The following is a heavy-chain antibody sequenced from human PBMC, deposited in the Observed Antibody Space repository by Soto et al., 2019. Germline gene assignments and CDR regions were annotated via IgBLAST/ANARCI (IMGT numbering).Heavy chain of an antibody. CDR2: INHSGVT. Sequence: QVQLQQWGAGLLKPSGTLSLTCAVYGGSFSGYYWSWIRQPPGKGLEWIGEINHSGVTNYKPSLKRRVTIPADTSKNQFSLQLKSVTAADTALYYCARFSGSYYYAMDVWGQGSTVTVSS. J-gene: IGHJ6*02. CDR1: GGSFSGYY. CDR3: ARFSGSYYYAMDV. D-gene: IGHD6-19*01. V-gene: IGHV4-34*01.